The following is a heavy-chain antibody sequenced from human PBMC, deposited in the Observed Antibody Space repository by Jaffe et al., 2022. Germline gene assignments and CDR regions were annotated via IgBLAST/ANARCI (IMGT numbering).Heavy chain of an antibody. CDR2: VYTTGST. CDR1: GGSFTSGRYY. CDR3: ARSSSNWLSDAFDL. V-gene: IGHV4-61*02. Sequence: QVQLQESGPGLVKPSQTLPLTCTVSGGSFTSGRYYWSWIRQPAGKGLEWIGRVYTTGSTNYNPSLKSRVTISVDTSKNQFSLKLSSVTAADTAVYYCARSSSNWLSDAFDLWGQGTMVTVSS. J-gene: IGHJ3*01. D-gene: IGHD1-1*01.